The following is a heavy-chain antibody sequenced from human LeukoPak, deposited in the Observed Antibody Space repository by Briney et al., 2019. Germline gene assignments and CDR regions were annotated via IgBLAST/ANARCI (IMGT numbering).Heavy chain of an antibody. J-gene: IGHJ4*02. CDR1: GFTFSDYY. D-gene: IGHD1-20*01. Sequence: GGSLRLFCEASGFTFSDYYMSWIRQAPGKGLEWISYISSSSSYIYYADSVKGRFTISRDSAKNSLYLQMNSLRAEDTAVYYCARATSYNNWNDHDDGYFDYWGQGTLVTVSS. CDR2: ISSSSSYI. CDR3: ARATSYNNWNDHDDGYFDY. V-gene: IGHV3-11*06.